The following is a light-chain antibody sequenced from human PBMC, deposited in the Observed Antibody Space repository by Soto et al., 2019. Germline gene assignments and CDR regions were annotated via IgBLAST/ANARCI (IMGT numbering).Light chain of an antibody. CDR1: QSVSSY. CDR2: DAS. V-gene: IGKV3-11*01. Sequence: EIVLTRSPATLSLSPGESATLSCRASQSVSSYLAWYQQKPGQAPRLLIYDASNRATGIPARFSGSGSGTDFTLTISSVEPEDFAVYYCQQRSIWPPLTFGGGTKVEIK. J-gene: IGKJ4*01. CDR3: QQRSIWPPLT.